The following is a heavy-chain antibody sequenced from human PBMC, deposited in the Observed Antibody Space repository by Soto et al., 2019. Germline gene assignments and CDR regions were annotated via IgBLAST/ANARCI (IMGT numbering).Heavy chain of an antibody. CDR1: GYTFTAYY. CDR3: ARTMDYYYGRGSGNGHGF. V-gene: IGHV1-2*02. Sequence: QVQLVQSGAEVKEPGDSVRVSCEASGYTFTAYYIHWVRQAPGQGLEWMGWINPKFGDTTYAQDFQGRVSMTRDMSISTVYMELSRLTSDDTARYYCARTMDYYYGRGSGNGHGFWGQGTTVTV. J-gene: IGHJ6*02. D-gene: IGHD3-10*02. CDR2: INPKFGDT.